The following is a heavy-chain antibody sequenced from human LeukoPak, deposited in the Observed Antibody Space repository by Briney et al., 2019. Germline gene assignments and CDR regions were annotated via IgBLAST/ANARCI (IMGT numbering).Heavy chain of an antibody. J-gene: IGHJ4*02. CDR3: ASEAVLRYFDWYYFDY. Sequence: NPSETLSLTCTVSGGSISSGSYYWSWIRQPAGKGLEWIGRIYTSGSTNYNPSLKSRVTISVDTSKNQFSLKLSSVTAADTAVYYCASEAVLRYFDWYYFDYWGQGTLVTVSS. CDR2: IYTSGST. CDR1: GGSISSGSYY. V-gene: IGHV4-61*02. D-gene: IGHD3-9*01.